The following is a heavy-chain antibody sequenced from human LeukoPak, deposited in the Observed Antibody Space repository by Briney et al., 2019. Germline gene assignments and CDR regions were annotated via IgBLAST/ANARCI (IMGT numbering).Heavy chain of an antibody. Sequence: PGGSLRLSCAASGFTFSSYAMHWVRQAPGKGLEWVAVISYDGSNKYYADSVKGRFTISRDNSKNTLYLQMNSLRAEDTAVYYCARGRCQYQLLPTCPLDDYWGQGTLVTVSS. CDR1: GFTFSSYA. J-gene: IGHJ4*02. CDR3: ARGRCQYQLLPTCPLDDY. D-gene: IGHD2-2*01. V-gene: IGHV3-30-3*01. CDR2: ISYDGSNK.